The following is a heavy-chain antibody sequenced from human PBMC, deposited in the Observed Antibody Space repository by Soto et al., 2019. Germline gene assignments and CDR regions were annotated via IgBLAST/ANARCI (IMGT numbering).Heavy chain of an antibody. CDR3: ARDPPPYSSGAPLYYYYYMDV. Sequence: SETLSLTCAVYGGSFSGYYWSWIRQPPGKGLEWIGEINHSGSTNYNPSLKSRVTISVDTSKNQFSLKLSSVTAADTAVYYCARDPPPYSSGAPLYYYYYMDVWGKGTTVTVSS. J-gene: IGHJ6*03. CDR2: INHSGST. CDR1: GGSFSGYY. V-gene: IGHV4-34*01. D-gene: IGHD6-19*01.